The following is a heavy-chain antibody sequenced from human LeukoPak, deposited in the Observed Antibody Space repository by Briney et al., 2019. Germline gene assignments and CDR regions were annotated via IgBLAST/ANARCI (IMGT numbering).Heavy chain of an antibody. Sequence: ASVKVSCKASGYTFTSYYMHWVRQAPGQGLEWMGIINPSGGSTSYAQKFQGRVTMTRDTSTSTVYMELSSLRTEDTAIYFCAKPQRSIAMAGTNWYFDLWGRGTLVTVSS. CDR2: INPSGGST. J-gene: IGHJ2*01. V-gene: IGHV1-46*01. D-gene: IGHD6-19*01. CDR3: AKPQRSIAMAGTNWYFDL. CDR1: GYTFTSYY.